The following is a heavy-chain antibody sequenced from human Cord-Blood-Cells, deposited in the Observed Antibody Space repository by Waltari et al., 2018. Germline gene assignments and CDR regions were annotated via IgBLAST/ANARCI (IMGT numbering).Heavy chain of an antibody. D-gene: IGHD3-3*01. Sequence: QVQLVQSGAEVKKPGSSVKVSCKASGGTFSSYAISWVRQAPGQGLEWMGGIIPIFGTANYAQKFQGRVTITADESTSTAYMELSSLRSEDTAVYYCARDSKRITIFGVVYNWFDPWGQGTLVTVSS. CDR3: ARDSKRITIFGVVYNWFDP. J-gene: IGHJ5*02. V-gene: IGHV1-69*01. CDR2: IIPIFGTA. CDR1: GGTFSSYA.